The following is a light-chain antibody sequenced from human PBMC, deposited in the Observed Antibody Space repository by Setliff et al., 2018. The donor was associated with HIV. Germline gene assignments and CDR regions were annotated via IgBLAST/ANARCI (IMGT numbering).Light chain of an antibody. J-gene: IGLJ1*01. Sequence: LAQPASVSGSPGQSITISCTGTSSDVGSYNSVSWFQQHPGKAPKLMIYEVSDRPSGVSNRFSGSNSGNTASLTISGLQAEDEADYYCSSYTSSGYVFGTGTKVTVL. CDR2: EVS. V-gene: IGLV2-14*01. CDR1: SSDVGSYNS. CDR3: SSYTSSGYV.